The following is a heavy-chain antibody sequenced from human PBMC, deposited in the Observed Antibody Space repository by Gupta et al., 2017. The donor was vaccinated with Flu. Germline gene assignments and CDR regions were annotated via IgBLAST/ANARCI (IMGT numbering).Heavy chain of an antibody. CDR1: GGSISSSSYY. V-gene: IGHV4-39*01. CDR2: IYYSGST. D-gene: IGHD6-13*01. CDR3: ARRYSSSWYLKRPKRYYFDY. Sequence: QLQLQESGPGLVKPSETLSLTCTVSGGSISSSSYYWGWIRQPPGKGLEWIGSIYYSGSTYYNPSLKSRVTISVDTSKNQFSLKLSSVTAADTAVYYCARRYSSSWYLKRPKRYYFDYWGQGTLVTVSS. J-gene: IGHJ4*02.